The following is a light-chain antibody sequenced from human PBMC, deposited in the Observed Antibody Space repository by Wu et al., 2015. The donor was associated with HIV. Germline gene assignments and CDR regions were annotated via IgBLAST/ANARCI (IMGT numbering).Light chain of an antibody. J-gene: IGKJ1*01. Sequence: DIQMTQSPSSLSASVGDRVTITYRASQNIRFYLNWYQQKPGKAPKLLIYAASTLQSGVPSRFSGSGSGTDFTLTISNLQPEDFVNYYCQQSYSNLWAFGQGTKVEIK. CDR2: AAS. CDR3: QQSYSNLWA. CDR1: QNIRFY. V-gene: IGKV1-39*01.